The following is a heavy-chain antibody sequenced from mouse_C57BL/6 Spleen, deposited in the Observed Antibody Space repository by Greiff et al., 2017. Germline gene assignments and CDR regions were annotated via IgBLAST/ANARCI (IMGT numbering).Heavy chain of an antibody. Sequence: QVQLQQSGAELVRPGTSVKVSCKASGYAFTNYLIEWVKQRPGQGLEWIGVINPGSGGTNYNEKFKGKATLTADKSSSTAYMQLSSLTSEDSAVYFCARSAHITTVVANYAMDYWGQGTSVTVSS. V-gene: IGHV1-54*01. CDR2: INPGSGGT. CDR1: GYAFTNYL. J-gene: IGHJ4*01. D-gene: IGHD1-1*01. CDR3: ARSAHITTVVANYAMDY.